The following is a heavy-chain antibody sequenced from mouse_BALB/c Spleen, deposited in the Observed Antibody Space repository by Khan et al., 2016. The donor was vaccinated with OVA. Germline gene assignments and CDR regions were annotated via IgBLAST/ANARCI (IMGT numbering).Heavy chain of an antibody. D-gene: IGHD4-1*01. J-gene: IGHJ3*01. Sequence: EVQVVESGGDLVKPGGSLKLSCAASGFTFSSYSMSWVRQTPDKRLEWVATISSDGDYTYYPDRVKGRFTISRDNAKNTLYLQMSSLKSEDTAMYYCASHLTGSFAYWGQGTLVTVSA. CDR2: ISSDGDYT. V-gene: IGHV5-6*01. CDR1: GFTFSSYS. CDR3: ASHLTGSFAY.